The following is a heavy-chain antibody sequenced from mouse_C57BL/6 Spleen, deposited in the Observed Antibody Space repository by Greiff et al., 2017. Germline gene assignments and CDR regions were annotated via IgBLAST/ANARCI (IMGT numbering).Heavy chain of an antibody. J-gene: IGHJ2*01. V-gene: IGHV1-82*01. Sequence: QVQLQQSGPELVKPGASVKISCKASGYAFSSSWMNWVKQRPGKGLEWIGRIYPGDGDTNYNGKFTGKATLTADKSSSTAYMQLSSLTSEDSAVYFWARDYGSSLRFDYWGQGTTLTVSS. CDR2: IYPGDGDT. D-gene: IGHD1-1*01. CDR1: GYAFSSSW. CDR3: ARDYGSSLRFDY.